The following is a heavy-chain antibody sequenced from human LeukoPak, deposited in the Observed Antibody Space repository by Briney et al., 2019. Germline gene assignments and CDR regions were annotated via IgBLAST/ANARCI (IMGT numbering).Heavy chain of an antibody. Sequence: GESLKISCKGSGYSFTNYWIGWVRQMPGKGLEWMGIIYPGDSDTRYTPSFRGQVTISADKSISTAYLQWSSLKASDTAMYYRARSGAVSGYCYFDYWGQGTLVTVSS. CDR1: GYSFTNYW. CDR2: IYPGDSDT. D-gene: IGHD6-19*01. V-gene: IGHV5-51*01. CDR3: ARSGAVSGYCYFDY. J-gene: IGHJ4*02.